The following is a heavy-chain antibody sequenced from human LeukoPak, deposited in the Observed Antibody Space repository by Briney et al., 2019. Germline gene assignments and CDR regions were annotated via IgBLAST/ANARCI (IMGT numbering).Heavy chain of an antibody. V-gene: IGHV4-4*07. D-gene: IGHD6-13*01. Sequence: SETLSLTCTVSGGSISSYYWSWIRQPAGKGLEWIGRIYTSGSTNYNPSLKSRVTMSVGTSKNQFSLKLSSVTAADTAVYYCARAGIAAAGKDGRNYYYYGMDVWGQGTTVTVSS. CDR3: ARAGIAAAGKDGRNYYYYGMDV. CDR2: IYTSGST. CDR1: GGSISSYY. J-gene: IGHJ6*02.